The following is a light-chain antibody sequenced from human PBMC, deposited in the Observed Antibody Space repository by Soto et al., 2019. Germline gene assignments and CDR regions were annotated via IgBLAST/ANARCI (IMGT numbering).Light chain of an antibody. Sequence: EIVLTQSPGTLSVSPGERATLSCRASQTISSNYLAWYQQKPGQAPSLLIYGTSSRATGIPDRFSGSGSGTDFTLTISRLEPEDSARYYCQQYVSWTLGQGTKVEIK. CDR1: QTISSNY. CDR3: QQYVSWT. J-gene: IGKJ1*01. V-gene: IGKV3-20*01. CDR2: GTS.